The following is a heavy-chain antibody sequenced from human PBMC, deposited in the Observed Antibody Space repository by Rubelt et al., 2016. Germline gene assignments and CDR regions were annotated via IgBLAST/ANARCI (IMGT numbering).Heavy chain of an antibody. CDR2: IKAGGSRT. J-gene: IGHJ4*02. CDR3: AKDKGTSGYPLFDS. D-gene: IGHD3-22*01. CDR1: GFYFPYFI. Sequence: ELQLVESGGGLVQPGGSLRLSCAASGFYFPYFIMNWVRQAPGRGLEWVSTIKAGGSRTFYAESVEGRFTISRDDSKNMWYLQMNSLRGEDTAIYYCAKDKGTSGYPLFDSWGQGLLVTVSS. V-gene: IGHV3-23*04.